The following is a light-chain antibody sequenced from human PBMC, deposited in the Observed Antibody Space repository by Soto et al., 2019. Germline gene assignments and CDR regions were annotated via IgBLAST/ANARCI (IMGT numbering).Light chain of an antibody. CDR2: DAS. CDR1: QSISRW. V-gene: IGKV1-5*01. CDR3: QQYDTYSLA. J-gene: IGKJ1*01. Sequence: DIQMTQSPSTLSASVGDMVTITCRASQSISRWVAWYQQKPGKAPKVLIYDASSLESGVPSRFSGSGSGTEFTLTISSLQPDDFATYYCQQYDTYSLAFGQGTKVDI.